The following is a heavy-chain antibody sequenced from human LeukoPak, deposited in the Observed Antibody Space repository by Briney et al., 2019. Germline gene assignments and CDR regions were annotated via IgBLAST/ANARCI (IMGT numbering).Heavy chain of an antibody. CDR3: ARDDDGMDV. CDR2: ISSSGSTI. V-gene: IGHV3-48*03. CDR1: GFTFSSYE. J-gene: IGHJ6*02. Sequence: GGSLRLSCVASGFTFSSYEMNWVRQAPGKGLEWVSYISSSGSTIYYADSVKGRFTISRDNAKNSLYLQMNSLRAEDTAVYYCARDDDGMDVWGQGTTVTVSS.